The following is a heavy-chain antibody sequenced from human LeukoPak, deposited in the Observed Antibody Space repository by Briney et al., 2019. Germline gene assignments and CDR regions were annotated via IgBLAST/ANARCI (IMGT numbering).Heavy chain of an antibody. CDR1: GGTFSSYA. D-gene: IGHD4-23*01. CDR3: ARPDYGGGLNYYYYMDV. J-gene: IGHJ6*03. V-gene: IGHV1-69*13. Sequence: SVKVSCKASGGTFSSYAISWVRQAPGQGLEWMGGIIPIFGTANYAQKFQGRVTITADESTSTAYMELSSLRSEDTAVYYCARPDYGGGLNYYYYMDVWGKGTTVTVSS. CDR2: IIPIFGTA.